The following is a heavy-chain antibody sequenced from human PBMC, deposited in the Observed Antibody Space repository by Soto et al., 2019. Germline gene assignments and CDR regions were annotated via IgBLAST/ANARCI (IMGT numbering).Heavy chain of an antibody. J-gene: IGHJ6*02. CDR2: IDPSGSYT. V-gene: IGHV5-10-1*01. CDR3: ARHDYGYYYYGMDV. D-gene: IGHD4-17*01. CDR1: GYSFTSYW. Sequence: GESLKISCKGSGYSFTSYWISWVRQMPGKGLEWMGRIDPSGSYTNYSPSFQGHVTISADKSISTAYLQWSSLKASDTPMYYCARHDYGYYYYGMDVWGQGTTVTVSS.